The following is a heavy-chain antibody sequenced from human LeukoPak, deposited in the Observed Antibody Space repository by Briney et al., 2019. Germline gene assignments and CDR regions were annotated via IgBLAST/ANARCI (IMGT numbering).Heavy chain of an antibody. CDR1: VYTFTVYY. CDR2: INPNSGGT. J-gene: IGHJ4*02. Sequence: ASVTVSFKSSVYTFTVYYMHWVRQAPGQGLEWMGWINPNSGGTNYAQKFQGRVTMTRDTSISTAYMELSRLRSDDTAVYYCARADYGDYSTFDYWGQGTLVTVSS. D-gene: IGHD4-17*01. V-gene: IGHV1-2*02. CDR3: ARADYGDYSTFDY.